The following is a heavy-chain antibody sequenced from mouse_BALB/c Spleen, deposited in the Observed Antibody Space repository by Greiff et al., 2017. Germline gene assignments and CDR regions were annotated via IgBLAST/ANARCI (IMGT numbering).Heavy chain of an antibody. J-gene: IGHJ2*01. CDR3: ARLTGISYFDY. D-gene: IGHD4-1*01. CDR1: GFTFTDYY. Sequence: EVKLVESGGGLVQPGGSLRLSCATSGFTFTDYYMSWVRQPPGKALEWLGFIRNKANGYTTEYSASVKGRFTISRDNSQSILYLQMNTLRAEDSATYYCARLTGISYFDYWGQGTTLTVSS. V-gene: IGHV7-3*02. CDR2: IRNKANGYTT.